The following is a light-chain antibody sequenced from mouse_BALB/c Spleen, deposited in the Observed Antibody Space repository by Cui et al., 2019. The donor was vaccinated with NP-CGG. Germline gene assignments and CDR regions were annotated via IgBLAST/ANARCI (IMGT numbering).Light chain of an antibody. CDR3: ALWYSNHWV. V-gene: IGLV1*01. CDR2: GTN. CDR1: TGAVTTSNY. J-gene: IGLJ1*01. Sequence: AVVTQESALTTSPGETVTLTCRSCTGAVTTSNYSNWVQEKPDHLFTGLIGGTNNRAPGVPARFSGSLIGDKAALTITGAQIEDEATYFCALWYSNHWVFGGGTKLTVL.